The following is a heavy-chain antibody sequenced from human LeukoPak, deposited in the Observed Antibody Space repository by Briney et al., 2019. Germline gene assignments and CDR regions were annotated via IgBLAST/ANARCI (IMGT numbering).Heavy chain of an antibody. V-gene: IGHV3-48*03. CDR1: GXTFSSYE. Sequence: GRSLRLSCAASGXTFSSYEMNWVRQGPGKGLEWVSYISSSGSTIYYADSVKGRFTISRDNAKKSLYLQMNSLRAEDTAVYYCARVGWLRFFDYWGQGTLVTVSS. D-gene: IGHD5-12*01. CDR3: ARVGWLRFFDY. J-gene: IGHJ4*02. CDR2: ISSSGSTI.